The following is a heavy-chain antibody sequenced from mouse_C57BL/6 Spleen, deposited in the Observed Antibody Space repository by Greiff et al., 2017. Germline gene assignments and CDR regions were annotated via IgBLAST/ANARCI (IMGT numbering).Heavy chain of an antibody. V-gene: IGHV1-82*01. CDR1: GYAFSSSW. Sequence: VKLMESGPELVKPGASVKISCKASGYAFSSSWMNWVKQRPGKGLEWIGRIYPGDGDTNYNGKFKGKATLTADKSSSTAYMQLSSLTSEDSAVYFCARSLTGIGDYWGQGTTLTVSS. D-gene: IGHD4-1*01. J-gene: IGHJ2*01. CDR2: IYPGDGDT. CDR3: ARSLTGIGDY.